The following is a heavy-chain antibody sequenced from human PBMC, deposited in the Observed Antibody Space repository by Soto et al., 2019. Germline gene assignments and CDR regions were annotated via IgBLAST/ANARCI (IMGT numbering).Heavy chain of an antibody. Sequence: QLQLQESGPGLVKPSETLSLTCTVSGGSISSSSYYWGXXXXPPGKGLEWIGSIYYSGSTYYNPXXXXXXXXXXXXXXXXXXXXXXXXXXXXXXXXXXXXXXXXXSFDYWGQGTLVTVSS. J-gene: IGHJ4*02. V-gene: IGHV4-39*01. CDR1: GGSISSSSYY. CDR3: XXXXXXXSFDY. CDR2: IYYSGST.